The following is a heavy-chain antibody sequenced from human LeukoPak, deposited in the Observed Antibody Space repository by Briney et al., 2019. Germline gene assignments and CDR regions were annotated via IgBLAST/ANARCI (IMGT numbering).Heavy chain of an antibody. V-gene: IGHV4-39*01. CDR2: IYCSGST. D-gene: IGHD2-2*01. CDR3: ARQPHSCSSTSCYGTTFDY. J-gene: IGHJ4*02. CDR1: GGSISSSSYY. Sequence: PSETLSLTCTVSGGSISSSSYYWGWIRQPPGKGLEWIGSIYCSGSTYYNPSLKSRVTISVDTSKNQFSLKLSSVTAADTAVYYCARQPHSCSSTSCYGTTFDYWGQGTLVTVSS.